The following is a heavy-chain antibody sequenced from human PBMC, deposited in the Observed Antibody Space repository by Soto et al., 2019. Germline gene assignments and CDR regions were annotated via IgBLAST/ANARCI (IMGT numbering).Heavy chain of an antibody. CDR2: IRSKAYGGTT. CDR3: TRSRDFVDYGGGY. CDR1: GFTFGDYA. V-gene: IGHV3-49*03. Sequence: GGSLSLSCTASGFTFGDYAMSWFRQAPGKGLEWVGFIRSKAYGGTTEYAASAKGRFTISRDDSKSIAYLQMSSLETEDTAVYYCTRSRDFVDYGGGYWGQGTLVTVSS. J-gene: IGHJ4*02. D-gene: IGHD4-17*01.